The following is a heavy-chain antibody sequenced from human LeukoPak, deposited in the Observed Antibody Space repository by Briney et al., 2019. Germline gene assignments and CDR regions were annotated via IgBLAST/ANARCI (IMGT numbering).Heavy chain of an antibody. CDR2: IISIFGTA. Sequence: ASVKVSCKASGGTFSSYAISWVRQAPGQGLEWMGGIISIFGTANYAQKFQGRVTITADESTSTAYMELSSLRSEDTAVYYCARNPTVEMAPLYCFDYWGQGTLVTVSS. CDR1: GGTFSSYA. CDR3: ARNPTVEMAPLYCFDY. V-gene: IGHV1-69*01. D-gene: IGHD5-24*01. J-gene: IGHJ4*02.